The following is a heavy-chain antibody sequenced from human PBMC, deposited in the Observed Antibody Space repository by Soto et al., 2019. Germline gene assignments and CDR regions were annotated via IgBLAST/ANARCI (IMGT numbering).Heavy chain of an antibody. J-gene: IGHJ4*02. CDR2: IDSSGST. CDR3: ARGGHDFWSGPFDY. Sequence: QGQRQESGPGLVKPSETLSLTCSVSGGSISTYYCNWIRQPAGKGLELIGRIDSSGSTNYSPSLKSRATRSVDTSKNPFSLTLTSVTAADTAVYYCARGGHDFWSGPFDYWGQGTLATVSS. CDR1: GGSISTYY. V-gene: IGHV4-4*07. D-gene: IGHD3-3*01.